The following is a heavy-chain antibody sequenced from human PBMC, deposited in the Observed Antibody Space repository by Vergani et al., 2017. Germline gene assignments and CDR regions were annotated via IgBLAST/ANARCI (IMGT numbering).Heavy chain of an antibody. D-gene: IGHD5-18*01. CDR2: ISSSGNTK. Sequence: QVQLVESGGGLVKAGGSLRLSCAASGFPFSDPYMSWIRQAPGKGLEWVSFISSSGNTKYYADSVRGRFTISMDNAKKSLYLQINSLIVEDTAVYYCARLQKGYSSSFDFWGQGTLVTVSS. J-gene: IGHJ4*02. CDR3: ARLQKGYSSSFDF. CDR1: GFPFSDPY. V-gene: IGHV3-11*01.